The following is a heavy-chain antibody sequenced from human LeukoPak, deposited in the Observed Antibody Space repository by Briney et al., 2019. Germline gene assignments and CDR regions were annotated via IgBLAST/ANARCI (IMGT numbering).Heavy chain of an antibody. Sequence: SETLCLTCTVSGGSISSSSYYWGWIRQPPGKGLEWIGTIYYSGTTYYNPSLKSRVTISVDTSKNQFSLKLSSVTAADTAVYYCARQVYYYDSSGYPIDYWGQGTLVTVSS. J-gene: IGHJ4*02. V-gene: IGHV4-39*07. CDR2: IYYSGTT. CDR1: GGSISSSSYY. CDR3: ARQVYYYDSSGYPIDY. D-gene: IGHD3-22*01.